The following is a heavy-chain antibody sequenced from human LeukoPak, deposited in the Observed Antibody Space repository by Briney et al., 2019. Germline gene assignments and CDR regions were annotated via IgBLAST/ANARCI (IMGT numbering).Heavy chain of an antibody. CDR2: INPSGGST. D-gene: IGHD6-13*01. CDR1: GGTFSNYA. J-gene: IGHJ4*02. CDR3: ARSGSSWPKYFDY. V-gene: IGHV1-46*01. Sequence: ASVKVSCKASGGTFSNYAISWVRQAPGQGLEWMGIINPSGGSTSYAQKFQGRVTMTRDTSTSTVYMELSSLRSEDTAVYYCARSGSSWPKYFDYWGQGTLVTVSS.